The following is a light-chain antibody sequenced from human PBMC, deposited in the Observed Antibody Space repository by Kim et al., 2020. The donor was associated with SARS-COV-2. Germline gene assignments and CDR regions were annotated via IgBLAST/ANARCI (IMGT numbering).Light chain of an antibody. CDR3: HHYVRAPRT. J-gene: IGKJ1*01. CDR2: GAS. V-gene: IGKV3-20*01. Sequence: EIVLTQSPGTLSLSPGERATLSCRASQSVTNSYLAWYQQKPGQAPRLLIYGASSRATGIPDRFSGSGSGTDFTLTISRLEPEDFAVYYCHHYVRAPRTFGQGTKVDIK. CDR1: QSVTNSY.